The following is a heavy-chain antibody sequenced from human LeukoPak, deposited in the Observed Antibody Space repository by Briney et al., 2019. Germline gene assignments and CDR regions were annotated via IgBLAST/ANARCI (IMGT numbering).Heavy chain of an antibody. CDR2: IKSDGSTT. D-gene: IGHD3-10*01. Sequence: GGSLRLSCAASGFTFRRHWMHWVRQAPGKGLVWVSRIKSDGSTTSYADSVKGRFTISRDNAKNTLYLQMSSLRAEDTAVYYCARVGEVMSRWSNFDYWGQGTLVTVSS. CDR1: GFTFRRHW. V-gene: IGHV3-74*01. J-gene: IGHJ4*02. CDR3: ARVGEVMSRWSNFDY.